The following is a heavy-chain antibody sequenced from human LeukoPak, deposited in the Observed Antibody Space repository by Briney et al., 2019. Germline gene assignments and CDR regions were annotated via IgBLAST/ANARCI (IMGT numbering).Heavy chain of an antibody. V-gene: IGHV4-39*07. CDR2: IYYSGST. J-gene: IGHJ6*02. D-gene: IGHD5-18*01. CDR3: ARDGSPPGGGYSYGSYYYGMDV. Sequence: SETLSLTSTVSGGSISSSSYYWGWIRQPPGKGLEWIRSIYYSGSTYYNPSLKSRATISVDTSKNQFSLKLSSVTAADTAVYYCARDGSPPGGGYSYGSYYYGMDVWGQGTTVTVSS. CDR1: GGSISSSSYY.